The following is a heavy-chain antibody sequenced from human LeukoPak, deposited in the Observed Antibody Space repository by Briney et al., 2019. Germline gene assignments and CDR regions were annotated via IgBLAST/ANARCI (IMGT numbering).Heavy chain of an antibody. J-gene: IGHJ6*03. Sequence: SQTLSLTCAISGDSFSSNSAAWDWIRQCPSRGLEWLGRTYYRSKWYNDYAVSVKSRITINPDTSENQDSRQLSSVTPEETAVYYCARAPVYRGGSSWYCVGYYYMDVWGKGTGVTVSS. CDR3: ARAPVYRGGSSWYCVGYYYMDV. CDR1: GDSFSSNSAA. CDR2: TYYRSKWYN. D-gene: IGHD6-13*01. V-gene: IGHV6-1*01.